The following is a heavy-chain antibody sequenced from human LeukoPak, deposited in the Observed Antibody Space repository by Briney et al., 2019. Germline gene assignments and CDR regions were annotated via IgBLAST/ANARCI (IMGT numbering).Heavy chain of an antibody. J-gene: IGHJ6*03. D-gene: IGHD3-3*01. CDR1: GFTSSSYA. CDR2: VSGSGGST. Sequence: GGSLRLSCAASGFTSSSYAMSWVRQAPGKGLEWVSGVSGSGGSTYYADSVKGRFTIYRDNSKNKLYLQTNSLRAEDTAVYYCAKSPCRDFWSGSDYYYMDVWGKGTRVTVSS. CDR3: AKSPCRDFWSGSDYYYMDV. V-gene: IGHV3-23*01.